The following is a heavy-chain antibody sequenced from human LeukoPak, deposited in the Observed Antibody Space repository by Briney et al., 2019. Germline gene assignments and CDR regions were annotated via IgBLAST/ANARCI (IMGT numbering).Heavy chain of an antibody. CDR2: IIPILGIA. CDR3: AREGRKQAYDY. J-gene: IGHJ4*02. Sequence: SVKLSCKASGGTFSSYAISWVRQAPGQGLEWMGRIIPILGIANYAQKFQGRVTITADKSTSTAYMELSSLRSEDTAVYYCAREGRKQAYDYWGQGTLVTVSS. CDR1: GGTFSSYA. V-gene: IGHV1-69*04. D-gene: IGHD2-15*01.